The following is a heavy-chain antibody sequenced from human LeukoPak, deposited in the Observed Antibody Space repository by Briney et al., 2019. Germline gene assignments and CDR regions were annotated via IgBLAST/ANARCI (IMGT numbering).Heavy chain of an antibody. J-gene: IGHJ4*02. CDR1: GGSISSSSYY. CDR2: IYYSGST. D-gene: IGHD1-26*01. Sequence: SETLSLTCTVSGGSISSSSYYWGWIRQPPGKGLEWIGSIYYSGSTYYNPSLKSRVTISVDTSKNQFSLKLSSVTAADTAVYYCASSSLVGATTFYYWGQGTLVTVSS. V-gene: IGHV4-39*07. CDR3: ASSSLVGATTFYY.